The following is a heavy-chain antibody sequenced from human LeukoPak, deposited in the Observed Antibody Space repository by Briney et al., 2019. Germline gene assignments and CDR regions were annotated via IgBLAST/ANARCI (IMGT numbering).Heavy chain of an antibody. CDR3: ARDRGPMYHYDSSGYYIY. J-gene: IGHJ4*02. CDR2: IYSGGST. CDR1: GFTVRSNY. D-gene: IGHD3-22*01. Sequence: GGSLRLSCAASGFTVRSNYMTWVRQAPGKGLEWVSVIYSGGSTYYADSVKGRFTISRDNSKNTLYLQMNSLRAEDTAVYYCARDRGPMYHYDSSGYYIYWGQGTLVTVSS. V-gene: IGHV3-66*01.